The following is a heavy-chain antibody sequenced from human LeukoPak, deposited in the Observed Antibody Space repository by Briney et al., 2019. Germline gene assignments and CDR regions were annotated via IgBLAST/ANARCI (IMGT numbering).Heavy chain of an antibody. CDR2: VRSKANSYAT. CDR1: GFTFSGSA. D-gene: IGHD3-3*01. V-gene: IGHV3-73*01. CDR3: TRHVRGPGDDFWSGYLDY. Sequence: GGSLRLSCAASGFTFSGSAMHWVRQASGKGLEWVGRVRSKANSYATAYAASVKGRFTISRDDSKNTAYLQMNSLKTEDTAVYYCTRHVRGPGDDFWSGYLDYWGQGILVTVSS. J-gene: IGHJ4*02.